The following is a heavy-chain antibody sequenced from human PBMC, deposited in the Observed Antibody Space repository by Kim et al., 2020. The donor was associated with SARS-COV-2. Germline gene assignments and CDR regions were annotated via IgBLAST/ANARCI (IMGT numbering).Heavy chain of an antibody. D-gene: IGHD1-26*01. CDR2: IYYSGST. CDR1: GGSISSYY. V-gene: IGHV4-59*01. Sequence: SETLSLTCTVSGGSISSYYWSWIRQPPGKGLEWIGYIYYSGSTNYNPSLKSRVTISVDTSKNQFSLKLSSVTAADTAVYYCARDLRGLYSGSYSEFDPWG. CDR3: ARDLRGLYSGSYSEFDP. J-gene: IGHJ5*02.